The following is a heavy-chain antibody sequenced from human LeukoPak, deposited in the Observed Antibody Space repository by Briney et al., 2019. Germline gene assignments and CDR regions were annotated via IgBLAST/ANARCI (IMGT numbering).Heavy chain of an antibody. J-gene: IGHJ4*02. Sequence: PGGSLRLSCAASGFTFSSYEMNWVRQAPGKGLEWVSYISSSGSTIYYADSVKGRFTIPRDNAKNSLYLQMNSLRAEDTAVYYCARNPVGATRGYFDYWGQGTLVTVSS. CDR3: ARNPVGATRGYFDY. D-gene: IGHD1-26*01. CDR2: ISSSGSTI. CDR1: GFTFSSYE. V-gene: IGHV3-48*03.